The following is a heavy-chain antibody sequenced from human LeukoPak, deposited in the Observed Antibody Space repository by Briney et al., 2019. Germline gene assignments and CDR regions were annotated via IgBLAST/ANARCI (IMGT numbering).Heavy chain of an antibody. V-gene: IGHV3-30*18. Sequence: GGSLRLSCAASGFTFSSYAMSWVRQAPGKGLEWVAVISYDGSNKYYADSVKGRFTISRDNSKNTLYLQMNSLRAEDTAVYYCAKPYCSSTSCYNAFDIWGQGTMVTVSS. CDR2: ISYDGSNK. J-gene: IGHJ3*02. D-gene: IGHD2-2*02. CDR1: GFTFSSYA. CDR3: AKPYCSSTSCYNAFDI.